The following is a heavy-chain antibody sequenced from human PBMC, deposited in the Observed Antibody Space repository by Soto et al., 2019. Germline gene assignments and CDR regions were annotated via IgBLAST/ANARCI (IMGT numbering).Heavy chain of an antibody. V-gene: IGHV4-39*01. CDR1: GGSISSSSYY. CDR3: ARHRAHNWFDP. Sequence: QLQLQESGPGLVKPSETLSLTCIVSGGSISSSSYYWGWIRQPPGKGLEWIGSIYYSGSTYYNPSLKSRVTISVDTSKNQFSLKLSSVTAADTAVFYCARHRAHNWFDPRGQGTLVTVSS. J-gene: IGHJ5*02. CDR2: IYYSGST.